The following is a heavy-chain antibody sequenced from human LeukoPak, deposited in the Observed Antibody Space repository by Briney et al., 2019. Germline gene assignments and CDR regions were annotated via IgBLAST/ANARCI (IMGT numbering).Heavy chain of an antibody. CDR2: INPNGGST. Sequence: ASVKVPCKASGYTFTSYYMHWVRQAPGQGLEWMGIINPNGGSTSYAQKFQGRVTMTRDTSTSTVYMELSSLKSEDTAVYYCARDNRFDYYDSSGYDMDVWGQGTTVTVSS. J-gene: IGHJ6*02. V-gene: IGHV1-46*01. CDR3: ARDNRFDYYDSSGYDMDV. D-gene: IGHD3-22*01. CDR1: GYTFTSYY.